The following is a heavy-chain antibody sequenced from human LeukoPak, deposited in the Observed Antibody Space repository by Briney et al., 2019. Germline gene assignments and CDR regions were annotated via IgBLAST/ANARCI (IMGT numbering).Heavy chain of an antibody. V-gene: IGHV3-23*01. CDR2: ISGSGGST. J-gene: IGHJ4*02. D-gene: IGHD3-10*01. Sequence: SLRLXXAASXFTFSSYATSWVRQAPGKGLEWVSGISGSGGSTYYADSMKGRFTISRDNSKNTLYLQMNSLRAEDTAVYYCAKHRSYYYSSGSYIDYWGQGTLVTVSS. CDR3: AKHRSYYYSSGSYIDY. CDR1: XFTFSSYA.